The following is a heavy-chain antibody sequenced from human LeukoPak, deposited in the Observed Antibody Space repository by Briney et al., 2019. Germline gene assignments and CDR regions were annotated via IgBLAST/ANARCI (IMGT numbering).Heavy chain of an antibody. CDR3: AKGGAVYYYDAYWYFDL. V-gene: IGHV3-30*18. J-gene: IGHJ2*01. CDR1: GFTFSSYG. Sequence: GGSLRLSCAASGFTFSSYGMHWVRQAPGKGLEWVAVISYDGSNKYYADSVKGRFTISRDNSKNTLYLQMNSLRAEDTAVYYCAKGGAVYYYDAYWYFDLWGRGTLVTVSS. CDR2: ISYDGSNK. D-gene: IGHD3-22*01.